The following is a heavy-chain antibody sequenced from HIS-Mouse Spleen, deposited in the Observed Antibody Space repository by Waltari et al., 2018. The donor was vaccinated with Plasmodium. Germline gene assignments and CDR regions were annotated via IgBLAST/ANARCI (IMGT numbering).Heavy chain of an antibody. Sequence: EVQLVESGGGLIQPGGSLRLSCAASGFTVRSNYMSWVRQAPGKGLGWVSVIYSGGSTYYADSVKGRFTISRDNSKNTLYLQMNSLRAEDTAVYYCARGMKSSSSAFDIWGQGTMVTVSS. CDR2: IYSGGST. CDR3: ARGMKSSSSAFDI. D-gene: IGHD6-6*01. CDR1: GFTVRSNY. J-gene: IGHJ3*02. V-gene: IGHV3-53*01.